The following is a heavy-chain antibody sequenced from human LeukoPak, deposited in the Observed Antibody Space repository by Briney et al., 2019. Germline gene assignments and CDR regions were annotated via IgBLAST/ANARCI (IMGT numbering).Heavy chain of an antibody. V-gene: IGHV5-51*01. Sequence: GESLKISCKGSGYSFSSYWIVWVRQMPGKGLEWMGIIYPADSDTRYSPSFQGQVTISADKSISTAYLQWSSLEASDTAMYYCARVYGGYAADYWGQGTLVTVSS. CDR3: ARVYGGYAADY. J-gene: IGHJ4*02. D-gene: IGHD5-12*01. CDR1: GYSFSSYW. CDR2: IYPADSDT.